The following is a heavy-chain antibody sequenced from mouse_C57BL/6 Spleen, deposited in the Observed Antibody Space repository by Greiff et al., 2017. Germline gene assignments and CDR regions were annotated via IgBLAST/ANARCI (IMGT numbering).Heavy chain of an antibody. V-gene: IGHV5-6*02. Sequence: EVKLVESGGDLVKPGGSLKLSCAASGFTFSSYGMSWVRQTPDKRLEWVATISSGGSYTYYPDSVKGRFTISRDNAKNTRYLQMSSRKSEDTAMYYCARRNYDGYYFDYWGQGTTLTVSS. CDR1: GFTFSSYG. CDR3: ARRNYDGYYFDY. D-gene: IGHD2-3*01. CDR2: ISSGGSYT. J-gene: IGHJ2*01.